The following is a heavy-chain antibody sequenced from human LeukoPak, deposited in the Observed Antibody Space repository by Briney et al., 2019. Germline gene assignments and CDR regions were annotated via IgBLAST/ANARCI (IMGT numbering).Heavy chain of an antibody. Sequence: SETLSLTCAVYGGSFSGYYWSWIRQPPGKGLEWIGEINHSGSTNYNPSLKSRVTISVDTSKNQFSLKLSSVTAADTAVYYCARHAKAWSSGPYYYFDYWGQGTLVTVSS. CDR2: INHSGST. CDR1: GGSFSGYY. V-gene: IGHV4-34*01. CDR3: ARHAKAWSSGPYYYFDY. J-gene: IGHJ4*02. D-gene: IGHD3-22*01.